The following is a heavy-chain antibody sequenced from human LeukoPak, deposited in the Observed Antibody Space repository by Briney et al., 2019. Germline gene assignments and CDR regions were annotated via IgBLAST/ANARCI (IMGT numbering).Heavy chain of an antibody. D-gene: IGHD2-2*01. Sequence: SETLSLTCTVSGGSISSSSYYWGWIRQPPGKGLEWIGSIYYSGSTYYNPSLKSRVTISVDTSKNQFSLKLSSVTAADTAVYYCARVVKYQLLPGGIDYWGQGTLVTVSS. V-gene: IGHV4-39*07. CDR1: GGSISSSSYY. CDR2: IYYSGST. J-gene: IGHJ4*02. CDR3: ARVVKYQLLPGGIDY.